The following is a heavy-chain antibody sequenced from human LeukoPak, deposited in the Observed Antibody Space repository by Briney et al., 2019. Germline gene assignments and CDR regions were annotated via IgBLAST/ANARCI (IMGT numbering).Heavy chain of an antibody. D-gene: IGHD5-24*01. CDR3: ARDFSRLEMATTPPGFDY. J-gene: IGHJ4*02. CDR2: INPSGGST. Sequence: ASVKVSCKASGYTFTSYAMHWVRQAPGQGLEWMGIINPSGGSTSYAQKFQGRVTMTRDTSTSTVYMELSSLRSEDTAVYYCARDFSRLEMATTPPGFDYWGQGTLVTVSS. CDR1: GYTFTSYA. V-gene: IGHV1-46*01.